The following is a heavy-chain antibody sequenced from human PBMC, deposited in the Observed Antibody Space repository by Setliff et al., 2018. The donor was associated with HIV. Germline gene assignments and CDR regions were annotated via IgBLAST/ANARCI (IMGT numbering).Heavy chain of an antibody. V-gene: IGHV4-31*03. D-gene: IGHD3-22*01. Sequence: TLSLTCSVSGGSVTSGGGYYWSWIRQLPGKGLEWIGNIYYSGGTSYNPSLQSRVSISVDMSKNQFSLKLSSVTAADTAVYYCARQHYYESSGRNLMDVWGKGTTVTVSS. CDR2: IYYSGGT. CDR1: GGSVTSGGGYY. J-gene: IGHJ6*03. CDR3: ARQHYYESSGRNLMDV.